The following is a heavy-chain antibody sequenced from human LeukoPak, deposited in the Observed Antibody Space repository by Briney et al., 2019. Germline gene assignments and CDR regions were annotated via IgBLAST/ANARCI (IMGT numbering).Heavy chain of an antibody. Sequence: GESLKISCKASGYSFTTYWIGWVRQAPGKGLEWMGIIYPADSSTEYSPSFQGQVTISVDKSVNTAYLQWSRLKASDTATYYCARSSSCSGGSCRNWYFDLWGRGTLVTVSS. D-gene: IGHD2-15*01. CDR3: ARSSSCSGGSCRNWYFDL. CDR1: GYSFTTYW. V-gene: IGHV5-51*01. CDR2: IYPADSST. J-gene: IGHJ2*01.